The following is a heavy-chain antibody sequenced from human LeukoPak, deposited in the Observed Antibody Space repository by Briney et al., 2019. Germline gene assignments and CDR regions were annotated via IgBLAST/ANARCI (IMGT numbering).Heavy chain of an antibody. CDR3: ASYDFWSGYFFDY. J-gene: IGHJ4*02. Sequence: PSETLSLTCTVSGGSISSSSYYWGWIRQPPGKGLEWIGYIYTSGSTNYNPSLKSRVTISVDTSKNQFSLKLSSVTAADTAVYYCASYDFWSGYFFDYWGQGTLVTVSS. CDR2: IYTSGST. V-gene: IGHV4-61*05. CDR1: GGSISSSSYY. D-gene: IGHD3-3*01.